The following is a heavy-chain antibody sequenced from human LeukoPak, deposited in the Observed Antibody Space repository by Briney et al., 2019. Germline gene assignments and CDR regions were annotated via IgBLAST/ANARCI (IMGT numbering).Heavy chain of an antibody. D-gene: IGHD5-18*01. CDR1: GGTFSSYA. J-gene: IGHJ6*03. CDR3: ARDLEAGEGGYSYGLLHYYMDV. Sequence: SVKVSCKASGGTFSSYAISWVRRAPGQGLEWMGRIIPIFGTANYAQKFQGRVTITADKSTSTAYMELSSLRSEDTAVYYCARDLEAGEGGYSYGLLHYYMDVWGKGTTVTVSS. CDR2: IIPIFGTA. V-gene: IGHV1-69*06.